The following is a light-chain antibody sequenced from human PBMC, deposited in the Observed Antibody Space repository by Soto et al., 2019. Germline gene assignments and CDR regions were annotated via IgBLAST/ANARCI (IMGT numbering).Light chain of an antibody. V-gene: IGKV1-5*03. CDR1: QRIGSW. J-gene: IGKJ1*01. CDR2: KAS. Sequence: DIQMTKSPSTLSASVGDRVTITCRASQRIGSWLAWYQQKPGKAPQLLIYKASSLESGVPSRFSRSGSRTEYTLTINSLQPDDFASHYCQQYGSYSPWTFGQGTKVEIK. CDR3: QQYGSYSPWT.